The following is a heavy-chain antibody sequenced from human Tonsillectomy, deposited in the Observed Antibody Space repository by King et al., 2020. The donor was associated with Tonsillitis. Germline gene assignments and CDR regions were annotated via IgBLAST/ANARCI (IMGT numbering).Heavy chain of an antibody. Sequence: QLVQSGGGLVQPGGSLRLSCSASGFTFSSYAMHWVRQAPGKGLEYVSAISSNGGSTYYADSVKGRFTISRDNSKNTLYLQMSSLRAEDTAVYYCVKWSGGEYFFYGMDVWGQGTTVTVSS. CDR1: GFTFSSYA. V-gene: IGHV3-64D*06. D-gene: IGHD3-10*01. CDR3: VKWSGGEYFFYGMDV. J-gene: IGHJ6*02. CDR2: ISSNGGST.